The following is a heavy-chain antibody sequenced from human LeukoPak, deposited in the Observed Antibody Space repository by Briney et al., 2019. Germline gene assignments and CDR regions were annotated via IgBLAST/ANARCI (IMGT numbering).Heavy chain of an antibody. CDR2: VFLTGPT. D-gene: IGHD4-17*01. CDR1: GGSFSSFY. V-gene: IGHV4-4*07. CDR3: ARGDGDYDPHFFDY. Sequence: SETLSLTCTVSGGSFSSFYWSWIRQSAGKGLEWIGRVFLTGPTNYNPSLKSRVIISLDTSRNQFSLQLNSVTAADTAVYYCARGDGDYDPHFFDYRGHGILVTVSS. J-gene: IGHJ4*01.